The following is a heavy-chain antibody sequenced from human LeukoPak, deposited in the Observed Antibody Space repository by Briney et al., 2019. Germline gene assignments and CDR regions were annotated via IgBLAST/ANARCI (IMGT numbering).Heavy chain of an antibody. D-gene: IGHD2-2*02. Sequence: SETLSLTCAVSGYSISSGYYWGWIRQPPGKGLEWIGSIYHSGSTYYNPSLKSRVTISVDTSKNQFSLKLSSVTAADTAVYYCARHGYCSSTSCYRDIAPRPLGYWGQGTLVTVSS. CDR3: ARHGYCSSTSCYRDIAPRPLGY. CDR1: GYSISSGYY. CDR2: IYHSGST. J-gene: IGHJ4*02. V-gene: IGHV4-38-2*01.